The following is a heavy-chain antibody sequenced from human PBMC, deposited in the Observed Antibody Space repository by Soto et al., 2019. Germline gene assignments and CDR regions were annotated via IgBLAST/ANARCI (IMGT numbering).Heavy chain of an antibody. CDR1: GDSINNSXX. J-gene: IGHJ5*02. Sequence: QVQLQESGPGLVQPSGTLSLTCAVSGDSINNSXXXXWVRQTPGKGLEWIGETYHSETTNYNPSLKPRFTISIDKSKNQFSLKMNSVTAADTAVYFCAREVNSSPARGPNWFDPWGQGTLVTVSS. V-gene: IGHV4-4*02. D-gene: IGHD6-13*01. CDR2: TYHSETT. CDR3: AREVNSSPARGPNWFDP.